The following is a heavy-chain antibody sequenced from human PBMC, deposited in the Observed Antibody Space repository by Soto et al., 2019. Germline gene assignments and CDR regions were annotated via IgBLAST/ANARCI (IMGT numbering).Heavy chain of an antibody. Sequence: SETLSLTCTVSGGSISSYYWSWIRQPPGKGLEWIGYIYYSGSTNYNPSLKSRVTISVDTSKNQFSLKLSSVTAADTAVYYCARGPRDSSGWTNWFDPWAQGTLVTFSS. V-gene: IGHV4-59*01. J-gene: IGHJ5*02. CDR2: IYYSGST. CDR3: ARGPRDSSGWTNWFDP. CDR1: GGSISSYY. D-gene: IGHD6-19*01.